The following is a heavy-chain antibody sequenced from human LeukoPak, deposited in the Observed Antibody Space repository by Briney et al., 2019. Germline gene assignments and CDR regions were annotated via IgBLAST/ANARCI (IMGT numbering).Heavy chain of an antibody. V-gene: IGHV4-59*01. Sequence: SETLSLTCTVSGGSISSYYWSWIRQPPGKGLEWIGYIYYSGSTNYNPSLKSRVTISVDTSKNQFSLKLSSVTAADTAVYYCGRATDFYGSGSYYLDYWGQGTLVTVSS. CDR3: GRATDFYGSGSYYLDY. CDR1: GGSISSYY. J-gene: IGHJ4*02. CDR2: IYYSGST. D-gene: IGHD3-10*01.